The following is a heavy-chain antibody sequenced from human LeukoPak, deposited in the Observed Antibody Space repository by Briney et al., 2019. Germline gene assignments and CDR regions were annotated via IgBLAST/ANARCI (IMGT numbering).Heavy chain of an antibody. CDR1: RGSSSGYY. CDR3: ARGPTIDYDILTGYYYFDY. J-gene: IGHJ4*02. V-gene: IGHV4-34*01. D-gene: IGHD3-9*01. CDR2: INHSGTT. Sequence: SETLSLTCAVYRGSSSGYYWTWIRQCPGKGLEWIGEINHSGTTNYNPSLKSRVTISIDTSKNQFSLKLTSVTAADTAVYYCARGPTIDYDILTGYYYFDYWGQGTLVTVSS.